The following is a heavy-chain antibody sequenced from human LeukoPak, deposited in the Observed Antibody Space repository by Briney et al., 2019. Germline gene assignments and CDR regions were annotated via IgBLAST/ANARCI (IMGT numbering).Heavy chain of an antibody. J-gene: IGHJ2*01. CDR1: GGSISSYY. CDR2: IYTSGST. CDR3: ARKYYYDSSGYYYWYFDL. D-gene: IGHD3-22*01. Sequence: PSETLSLTCTVSGGSISSYYWSWIRQPAGKGLEWIGRIYTSGSTNYNPSLKSRVTMSVDTSKNQFSLKLSSVTAADTAVCYCARKYYYDSSGYYYWYFDLWGRGTLVTVSS. V-gene: IGHV4-4*07.